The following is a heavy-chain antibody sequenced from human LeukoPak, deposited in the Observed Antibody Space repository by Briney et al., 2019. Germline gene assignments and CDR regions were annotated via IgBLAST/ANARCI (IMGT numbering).Heavy chain of an antibody. J-gene: IGHJ4*02. V-gene: IGHV1-69*13. CDR3: ARAQYNTWPPAPIDY. Sequence: ASVKVSCKPSGGTFNTYDINWIRQAPGQGLEWMAGITPISGPTNYAQQFQGRLTITADESTSTAYMELSSLRSEDTAVYYCARAQYNTWPPAPIDYWGQGTLVTVSS. CDR2: ITPISGPT. CDR1: GGTFNTYD. D-gene: IGHD1-1*01.